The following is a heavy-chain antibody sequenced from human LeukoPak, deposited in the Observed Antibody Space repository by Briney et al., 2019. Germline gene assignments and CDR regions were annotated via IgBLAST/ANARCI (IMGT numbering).Heavy chain of an antibody. Sequence: PGGSLRLSCAASGFTFRNYAMSWVRQAPGKGLEWVSSISSSSSYIYYADSVKGRFTISRDNAKNSLYLQMNSLGAEDTAVYYCARDRLAVADYWGQGTLVTVSS. CDR1: GFTFRNYA. D-gene: IGHD6-19*01. J-gene: IGHJ4*02. V-gene: IGHV3-21*01. CDR3: ARDRLAVADY. CDR2: ISSSSSYI.